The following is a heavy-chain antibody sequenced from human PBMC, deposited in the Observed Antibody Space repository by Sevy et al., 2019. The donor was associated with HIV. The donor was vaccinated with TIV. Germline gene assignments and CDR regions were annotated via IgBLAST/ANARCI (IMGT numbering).Heavy chain of an antibody. CDR3: ARVESCGGDCYYSDY. CDR1: GYTFTSYY. Sequence: ASVKVSCKASGYTFTSYYIHWVRQAPGQGLECMGIINPSGGGTNYAQKFQGRVTFTRDTSTSTVYMELSSLRAEDTAVYYCARVESCGGDCYYSDYWGQRTQVTVSS. D-gene: IGHD2-21*02. CDR2: INPSGGGT. J-gene: IGHJ4*02. V-gene: IGHV1-46*01.